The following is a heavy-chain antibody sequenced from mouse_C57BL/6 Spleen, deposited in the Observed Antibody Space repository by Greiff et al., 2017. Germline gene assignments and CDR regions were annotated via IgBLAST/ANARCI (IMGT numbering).Heavy chain of an antibody. V-gene: IGHV5-16*01. CDR2: INYDGSST. D-gene: IGHD2-3*01. CDR3: ARAGDGSYAMDY. J-gene: IGHJ4*01. CDR1: GFTFSDYY. Sequence: EVQLVESEGGLVQPGSSMKLSCTASGFTFSDYYMAWVRQVPEKGLEWVANINYDGSSTYYLDSLKSRFIISRDNAKNILYLQMSSLKSEDTATYYCARAGDGSYAMDYWGQGTSVTVSS.